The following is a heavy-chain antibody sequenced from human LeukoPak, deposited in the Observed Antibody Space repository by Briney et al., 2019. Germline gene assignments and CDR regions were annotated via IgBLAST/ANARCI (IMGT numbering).Heavy chain of an antibody. CDR2: IYNAGTT. CDR3: ARHERDTSWYYFDY. Sequence: SETLSLTCTVSGVSIGGYYWSWIRQPPGKGLEWLGYIYNAGTTNYSPSLQSRLNITVDTSKNQFSLKLSSVTAADTAVYYCARHERDTSWYYFDYWGQGTLVTVSS. V-gene: IGHV4-59*08. J-gene: IGHJ4*02. CDR1: GVSIGGYY. D-gene: IGHD2-2*01.